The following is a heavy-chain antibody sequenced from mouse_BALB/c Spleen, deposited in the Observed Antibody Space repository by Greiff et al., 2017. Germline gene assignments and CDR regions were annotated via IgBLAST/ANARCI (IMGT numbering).Heavy chain of an antibody. CDR2: IDPANGNT. D-gene: IGHD3-3*01. CDR3: ARAVYYFDY. J-gene: IGHJ2*01. Sequence: EVMLVESGAELVKPGASVKLSCTASGFNIKDTYMHWVKQRPEQGLEWIGRIDPANGNTKYDPKFQGKATITADTSSNTAYLQLSSLTSEDTAVYYCARAVYYFDYWGQGTTLTVAS. CDR1: GFNIKDTY. V-gene: IGHV14-3*02.